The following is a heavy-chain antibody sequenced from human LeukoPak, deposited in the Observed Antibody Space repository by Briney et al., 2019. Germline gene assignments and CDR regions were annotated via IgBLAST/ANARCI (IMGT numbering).Heavy chain of an antibody. CDR1: GFTFSSYA. CDR2: ISGSGGST. J-gene: IGHJ4*02. V-gene: IGHV3-23*01. D-gene: IGHD5-12*01. CDR3: AKGRGGGYGLDN. Sequence: GGSLRLSCAPSGFTFSSYAMHWVRQAPGKGLEWVSDISGSGGSTYNADSVKGRFTISRDNSKNTMYLQMNSLRAEDTAVYYCAKGRGGGYGLDNWGQGTLVTVSS.